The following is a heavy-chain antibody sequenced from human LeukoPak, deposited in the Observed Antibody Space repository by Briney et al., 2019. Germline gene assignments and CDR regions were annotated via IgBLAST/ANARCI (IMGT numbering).Heavy chain of an antibody. CDR3: ARDVALAAAGGGDWFDP. D-gene: IGHD6-13*01. CDR1: GGSISSYY. V-gene: IGHV4-4*08. Sequence: PSETLSLTCTVSGGSISSYYWSWIRQPPGKGLEWIGRIYTSGSTNYNPSLKSRVTISVDTSKNQFSLKLSSVTAADTAVYYCARDVALAAAGGGDWFDPWGQGTLVTVSS. J-gene: IGHJ5*02. CDR2: IYTSGST.